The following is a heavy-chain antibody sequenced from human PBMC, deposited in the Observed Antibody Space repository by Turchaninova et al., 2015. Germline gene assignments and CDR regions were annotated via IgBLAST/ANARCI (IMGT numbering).Heavy chain of an antibody. V-gene: IGHV3-7*01. CDR1: GFSFSHYW. CDR2: IKHDGSEQ. Sequence: DVQLVESGGALVQPGGSLRLSCVGSGFSFSHYWMSWFRQATGGGVEWVDNIKHDGSEQNYVDSVKGRFTISRDNAKNSLYLEMNSFRPDDTAKYYCARDRTVTAGIDMWGRGTVVAVSS. J-gene: IGHJ3*02. CDR3: ARDRTVTAGIDM. D-gene: IGHD2-21*02.